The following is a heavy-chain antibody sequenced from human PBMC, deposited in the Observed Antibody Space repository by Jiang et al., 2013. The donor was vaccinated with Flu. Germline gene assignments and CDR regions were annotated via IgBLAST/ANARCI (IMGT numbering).Heavy chain of an antibody. D-gene: IGHD3-16*01. Sequence: QTLSLTCAISGDSVSSNSAAWNWIRQSPSRGLEWLGRTYYRSKWYNDYAVSVKSRITINPDTSKNQLSLQLNSVTPEDTAVYYCARDGGPTGYYYYGMDVWGQGTTVTVSS. V-gene: IGHV6-1*01. J-gene: IGHJ6*02. CDR3: ARDGGPTGYYYYGMDV. CDR1: GDSVSSNSAA. CDR2: TYYRSKWYN.